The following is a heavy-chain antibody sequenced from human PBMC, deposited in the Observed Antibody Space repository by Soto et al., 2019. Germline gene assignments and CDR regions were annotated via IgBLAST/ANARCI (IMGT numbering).Heavy chain of an antibody. CDR2: AKTRARGFAT. J-gene: IGHJ2*01. V-gene: IGHV3-72*01. D-gene: IGHD6-19*01. CDR3: ASPEVAGDALRDRYFDF. CDR1: GFTFSDHF. Sequence: EVQLVESGGGLVQPGGSLRLSCAASGFTFSDHFMDWVRQAPGKGLEWVGRAKTRARGFATQYAESVKGRFTVSRDDSKNSFYLQMNNLKTDDTAVYYGASPEVAGDALRDRYFDFWGRGTLVTVSS.